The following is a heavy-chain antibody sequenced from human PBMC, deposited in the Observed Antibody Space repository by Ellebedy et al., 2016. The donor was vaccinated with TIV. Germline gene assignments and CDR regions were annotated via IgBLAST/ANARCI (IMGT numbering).Heavy chain of an antibody. CDR3: ARSITMVRKALVGF. J-gene: IGHJ4*02. CDR1: GYTFTNYD. V-gene: IGHV1-8*01. Sequence: AASVKVSCTASGYTFTNYDINWVRQATGQGLEWMGWMNPNSGNTGYAQKFQVRVTMTRNTSMNTAYMALSSLSSEDTAVYYCARSITMVRKALVGFWGQGTRVTVSS. CDR2: MNPNSGNT. D-gene: IGHD3-10*01.